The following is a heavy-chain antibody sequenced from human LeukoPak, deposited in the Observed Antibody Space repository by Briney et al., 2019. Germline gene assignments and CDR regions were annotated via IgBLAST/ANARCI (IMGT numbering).Heavy chain of an antibody. CDR2: INPSGGST. D-gene: IGHD1-26*01. Sequence: ASVKVSCKASGYTFTSYYMHWVRQAPGQGLEWMGIINPSGGSTSYAQKFQGRVTMTRDTSTSTVYMELSSLRSDDTAVYYCAADSGSPTGFDYWGQGTLVTVSS. V-gene: IGHV1-46*01. CDR3: AADSGSPTGFDY. J-gene: IGHJ4*02. CDR1: GYTFTSYY.